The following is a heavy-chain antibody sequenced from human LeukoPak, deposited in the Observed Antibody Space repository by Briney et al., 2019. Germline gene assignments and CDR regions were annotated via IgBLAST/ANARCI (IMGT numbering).Heavy chain of an antibody. CDR2: IIPIFGTA. CDR1: GGTFSSYA. D-gene: IGHD6-19*01. Sequence: ASVKVSCKASGGTFSSYANSWVRQAPGQGLEWMGGIIPIFGTANYAQKFQGRVTITADESTSTAYMELSSLRSEDTAVYYCTRDSSGYTPDYWGQGTLVTVSS. V-gene: IGHV1-69*13. CDR3: TRDSSGYTPDY. J-gene: IGHJ4*02.